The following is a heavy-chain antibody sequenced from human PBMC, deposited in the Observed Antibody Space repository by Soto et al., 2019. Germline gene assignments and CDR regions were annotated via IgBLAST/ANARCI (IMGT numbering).Heavy chain of an antibody. CDR3: AKEYTTTWRTWVDP. CDR1: AFTFSDYA. J-gene: IGHJ5*02. D-gene: IGHD2-2*02. CDR2: ISYDGSNT. V-gene: IGHV3-30-3*01. Sequence: QVQLVESGGGVVQPGRSLRLSCAASAFTFSDYAMHWVRQAPGKGLECVAVISYDGSNTYYAESVQGRFTISRDNSNYTLFLQMNSLRPEDTAIYYCAKEYTTTWRTWVDPWGQGTLVTVSS.